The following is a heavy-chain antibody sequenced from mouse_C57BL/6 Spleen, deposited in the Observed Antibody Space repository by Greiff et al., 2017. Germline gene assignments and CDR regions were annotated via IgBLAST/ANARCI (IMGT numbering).Heavy chain of an antibody. J-gene: IGHJ1*03. V-gene: IGHV5-4*03. CDR3: TSEDGSCPVYCDV. Sequence: EVKLVESGGGLVKPGGSLKLSCAASGFTFSSYAMSWVRQTPEKRLEWVATISNGGSYTYYPDNVKGRFTISRANAKNTLYLQMSQLKSEDTAVYCCTSEDGSCPVYCDVWGTGTTVTASS. CDR1: GFTFSSYA. CDR2: ISNGGSYT. D-gene: IGHD1-1*02.